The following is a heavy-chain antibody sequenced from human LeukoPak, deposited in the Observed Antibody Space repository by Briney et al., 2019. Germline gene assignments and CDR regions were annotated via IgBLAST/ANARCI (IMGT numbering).Heavy chain of an antibody. D-gene: IGHD3-16*02. Sequence: ASVKVSCKASGFTFDSYSVSWVRQAPGQGLQWMGWISAYDGNTNYAQNVQGRVTMTTDTSTATTYMELRSLSSDDTAVYYCARVKPQRVYYDYVWGSYRYPLDYWGQGTLVTVSS. V-gene: IGHV1-18*01. J-gene: IGHJ4*02. CDR3: ARVKPQRVYYDYVWGSYRYPLDY. CDR2: ISAYDGNT. CDR1: GFTFDSYS.